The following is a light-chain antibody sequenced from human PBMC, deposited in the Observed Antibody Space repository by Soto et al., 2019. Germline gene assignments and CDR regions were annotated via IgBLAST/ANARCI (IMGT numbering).Light chain of an antibody. J-gene: IGKJ2*01. CDR1: RSVSSN. V-gene: IGKV3-15*01. CDR2: GAS. CDR3: QQYNNWPLEFT. Sequence: EIVMTQSPATLSVSPGERATLSCRASRSVSSNLAWYQQNPGQAPRRLIYGASTRATGIPARFSGSGSGTEFTLTISSLQSEDFAVYYCQQYNNWPLEFTFGQGTKLEIK.